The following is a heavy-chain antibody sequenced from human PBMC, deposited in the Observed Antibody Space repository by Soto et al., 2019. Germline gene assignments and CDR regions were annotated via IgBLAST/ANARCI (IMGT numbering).Heavy chain of an antibody. V-gene: IGHV4-34*01. CDR2: INHSGST. D-gene: IGHD1-26*01. CDR1: GGSFSGYY. Sequence: SETLSLTCAVYGGSFSGYYWSWIRQPPGKGLEWIGEINHSGSTNYNPSLKSRVTISVDTSKNQFSLKLSSVTAADTAVYYCARRRLGATPFDYWGQGTLVTVSS. J-gene: IGHJ4*02. CDR3: ARRRLGATPFDY.